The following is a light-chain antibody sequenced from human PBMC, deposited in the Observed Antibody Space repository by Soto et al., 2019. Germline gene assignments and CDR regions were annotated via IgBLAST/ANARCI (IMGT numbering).Light chain of an antibody. Sequence: DIQLTQSPSFLSASVGDRVTITCWASQGIRNYLDWYQKRPGKAPKLLIYAASSLQSGVPSRFRGSGYGTDLTITISSMQTEDFETYYCQQANSFPRTFGGGTKVDIK. J-gene: IGKJ4*01. CDR1: QGIRNY. CDR3: QQANSFPRT. CDR2: AAS. V-gene: IGKV1-9*01.